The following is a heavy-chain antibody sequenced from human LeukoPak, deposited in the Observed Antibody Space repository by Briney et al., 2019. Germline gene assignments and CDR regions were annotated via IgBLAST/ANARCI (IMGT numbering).Heavy chain of an antibody. V-gene: IGHV3-21*01. CDR3: AKDRKVFWSGYYTRDFDY. CDR2: FSSSSYI. CDR1: GFTFSSYS. D-gene: IGHD3-3*01. Sequence: GGSLRLSCAASGFTFSSYSMNWVRQAPGKGLEWVSSFSSSSYIYYADSVKGRFNISRDNAKNSLYLQMNSLRAEDTAVYYCAKDRKVFWSGYYTRDFDYWGQGTLVTVSS. J-gene: IGHJ4*02.